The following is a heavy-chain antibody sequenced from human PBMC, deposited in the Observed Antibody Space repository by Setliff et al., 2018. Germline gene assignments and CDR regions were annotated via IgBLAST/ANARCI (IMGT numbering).Heavy chain of an antibody. J-gene: IGHJ6*03. CDR3: VREGVDSRSSTDYRYYMDV. CDR1: GGSISSYY. CDR2: IYYSGST. V-gene: IGHV4-59*01. D-gene: IGHD3-22*01. Sequence: SETLSLTCTVSGGSISSYYWSWIRQPPGKGLEWIGYIYYSGSTNYNPSLKSRVTISVDTSKNQFSLKRSSVTAADTAVYYCVREGVDSRSSTDYRYYMDVWGKGTTVTVSS.